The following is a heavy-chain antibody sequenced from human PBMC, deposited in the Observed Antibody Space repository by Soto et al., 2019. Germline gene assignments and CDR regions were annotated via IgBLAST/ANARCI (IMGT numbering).Heavy chain of an antibody. CDR2: ISGSGVVT. CDR3: AKMTYDSTGYYCFDD. V-gene: IGHV3-23*01. J-gene: IGHJ4*02. D-gene: IGHD3-22*01. Sequence: EVHLLESGGGLVQPGGSLRLSCAASGFTFSSYVMSWVRQAPGKGLEWVSAISGSGVVTYYADSVKGRFTISTDNSKNTLYLQMNSLSAEDTALYYCAKMTYDSTGYYCFDDWGQGTLVTVSS. CDR1: GFTFSSYV.